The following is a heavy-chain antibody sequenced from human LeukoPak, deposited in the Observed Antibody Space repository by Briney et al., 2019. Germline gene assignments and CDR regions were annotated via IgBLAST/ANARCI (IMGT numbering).Heavy chain of an antibody. CDR2: ISYDGSNK. Sequence: PGGSLRLSCAASGFTFSSYGMHWVRQAPGKGLEWVAVISYDGSNKYYADSVKGRFTISRDNSKNTLYLQMNSLRAEDTAVYYCAKVSASYEADYYYYYGMDVWGQGTTVTVSS. V-gene: IGHV3-30*18. CDR1: GFTFSSYG. J-gene: IGHJ6*02. D-gene: IGHD1-26*01. CDR3: AKVSASYEADYYYYYGMDV.